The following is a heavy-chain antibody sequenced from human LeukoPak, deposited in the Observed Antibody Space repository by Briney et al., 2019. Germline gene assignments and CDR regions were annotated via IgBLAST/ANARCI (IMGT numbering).Heavy chain of an antibody. Sequence: GGSLRLSCVASGFIFSSYAMHWVRQAPGKGLEWVTVISYDGSNKYYADSVKGRFTISRDNSKNALYLQMNSLRAEDTAVYYCAIGYSGSSYYYYGMDVWGQGTTVTVSS. V-gene: IGHV3-30-3*01. CDR1: GFIFSSYA. CDR3: AIGYSGSSYYYYGMDV. D-gene: IGHD1-26*01. CDR2: ISYDGSNK. J-gene: IGHJ6*02.